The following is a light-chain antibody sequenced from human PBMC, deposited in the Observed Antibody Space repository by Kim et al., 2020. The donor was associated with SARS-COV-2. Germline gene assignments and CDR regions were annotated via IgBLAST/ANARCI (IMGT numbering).Light chain of an antibody. CDR2: AAS. Sequence: ASTGDRFTITWRASQSISSYLAWYQHKPGKAPKLLIYAASTLQSGVPSRFSGSGSGTDFTLTISCLQSEDFATYYCQQYYSYPLTFGGGTKVDIK. J-gene: IGKJ4*01. CDR1: QSISSY. CDR3: QQYYSYPLT. V-gene: IGKV1-8*01.